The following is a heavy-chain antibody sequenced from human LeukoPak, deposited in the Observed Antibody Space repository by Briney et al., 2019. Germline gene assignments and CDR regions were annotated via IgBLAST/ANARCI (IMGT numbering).Heavy chain of an antibody. V-gene: IGHV4-30-4*01. J-gene: IGHJ4*02. CDR1: GGSISSGDYY. CDR2: IYYSGST. D-gene: IGHD3-22*01. CDR3: ASKRVITNTFDY. Sequence: NSSQTLSLTCTVSGGSISSGDYYWSWIRQPPGKGLEWIGYIYYSGSTYYNPSLKSRVTISVDTSKNQFSLKLNSVTAADTAVYYCASKRVITNTFDYWGQGTLVTVSS.